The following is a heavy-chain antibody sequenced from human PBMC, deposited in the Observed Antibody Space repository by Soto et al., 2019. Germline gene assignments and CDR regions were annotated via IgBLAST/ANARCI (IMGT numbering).Heavy chain of an antibody. D-gene: IGHD3-3*01. CDR1: GSTIISYY. Sequence: SETLCLTCTLSGSTIISYYWSWIRQPTGKGLEWIGYIYYSGSTNYNPSLKSRVTISVDTSKNQFSLKLSSVTAADTAVYYCARVRRDFWSGSWFDPWGQGTLVTVSS. CDR2: IYYSGST. CDR3: ARVRRDFWSGSWFDP. J-gene: IGHJ5*02. V-gene: IGHV4-59*01.